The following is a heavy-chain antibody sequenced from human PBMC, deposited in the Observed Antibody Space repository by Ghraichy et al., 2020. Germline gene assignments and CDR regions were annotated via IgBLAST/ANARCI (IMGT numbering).Heavy chain of an antibody. Sequence: SETLSLTCTVSGGSISSSSYYWGWIRQPPGKGLEWIGSIYYSGSTYYNPSLKSRVTISVDTSKNQFSLKLSSVTAADTAVYYCARLYYYGSGSFYGMDVWGQGTTVTVSS. CDR1: GGSISSSSYY. V-gene: IGHV4-39*01. J-gene: IGHJ6*02. CDR3: ARLYYYGSGSFYGMDV. D-gene: IGHD3-10*01. CDR2: IYYSGST.